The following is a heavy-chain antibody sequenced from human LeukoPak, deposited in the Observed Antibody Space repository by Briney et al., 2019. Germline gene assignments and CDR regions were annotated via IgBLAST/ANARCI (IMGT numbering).Heavy chain of an antibody. CDR1: GFTFSSYG. D-gene: IGHD2-2*01. CDR2: IRYDGSNK. Sequence: PGGSLRLSCAASGFTFSSYGMHWVRQAPGKGLEWVAFIRYDGSNKYYADSVKGRFTISRDNSKNTLYLQMNSLRAEDTAVYYCAKDGCSSTSCYEDYYYYMDVWGKGTTVTVSS. V-gene: IGHV3-30*02. CDR3: AKDGCSSTSCYEDYYYYMDV. J-gene: IGHJ6*03.